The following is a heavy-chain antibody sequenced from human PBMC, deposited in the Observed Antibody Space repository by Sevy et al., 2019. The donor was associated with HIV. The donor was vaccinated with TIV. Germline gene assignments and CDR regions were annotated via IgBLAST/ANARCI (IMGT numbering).Heavy chain of an antibody. D-gene: IGHD2-21*02. J-gene: IGHJ4*02. V-gene: IGHV3-7*01. CDR3: ARGPDYGDRSDYFDH. CDR1: GFTFARHW. Sequence: GGSLRLSCTASGFTFARHWMAWVRQAPGKGLELVANIKQDGGGKNYVASVRGRFAISRDNAKNSLYLQMNSLGAEDTAVYYCARGPDYGDRSDYFDHWGQGTLVTVFS. CDR2: IKQDGGGK.